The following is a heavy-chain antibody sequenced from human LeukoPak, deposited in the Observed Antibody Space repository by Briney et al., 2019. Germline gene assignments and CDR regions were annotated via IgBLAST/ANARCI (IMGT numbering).Heavy chain of an antibody. J-gene: IGHJ3*02. V-gene: IGHV4-61*01. CDR3: AAGGDQLPHDAFDI. Sequence: SETLSLTCTVSGGSVSSGSYYWSWLRQPPGKGLEWIGYIYYSGSTNYNPSLKSRVTISVDTSKNQFSLKLSSVTAADTAVYYCAAGGDQLPHDAFDIWGQGTMVTVSS. D-gene: IGHD2-2*01. CDR2: IYYSGST. CDR1: GGSVSSGSYY.